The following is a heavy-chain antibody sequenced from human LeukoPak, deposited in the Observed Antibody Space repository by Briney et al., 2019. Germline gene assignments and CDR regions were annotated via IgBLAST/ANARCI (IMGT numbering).Heavy chain of an antibody. CDR2: IYYSGST. J-gene: IGHJ4*02. CDR3: ARDGSGHFDY. Sequence: PSETLSLTCTVSGGSISSSSYYWGWIRQPPGKGLEWIGSIYYSGSTYYNPSLKSRVTISVDTSKNQFSLKLSSVTAADTAVYYCARDGSGHFDYWGQGALVTVSS. D-gene: IGHD6-19*01. CDR1: GGSISSSSYY. V-gene: IGHV4-39*02.